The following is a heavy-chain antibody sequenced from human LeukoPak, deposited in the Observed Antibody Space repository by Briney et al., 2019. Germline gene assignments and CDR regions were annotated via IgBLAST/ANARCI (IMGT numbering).Heavy chain of an antibody. CDR2: VTDDGTTT. V-gene: IGHV3-23*01. CDR1: GFTLNNCA. D-gene: IGHD5-18*01. J-gene: IGHJ4*02. CDR3: VKEERGYSYGDY. Sequence: RGSLRLSCAASGFTLNNCAMSWVRQPPGKGLECVSAVTDDGTTTYYADSVKGRFTISRDNSKNTVYLQMNYLTADDTARYYCVKEERGYSYGDYWGQGTLVTVSS.